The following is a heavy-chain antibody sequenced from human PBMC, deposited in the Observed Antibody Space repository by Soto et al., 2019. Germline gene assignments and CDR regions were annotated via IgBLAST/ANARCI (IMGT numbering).Heavy chain of an antibody. CDR1: GDSINSNYC. CDR3: SRDTGWGLGY. Sequence: QVQLQESGPGLVRPSGTLSLTCAVSGDSINSNYCWTWVRQPPGKGLEWIAVIYYRGGTSYNPSLESRVTISMGKAKSQFALNRTCVTAWDTAMYYCSRDTGWGLGYWGQGTLFTVSS. J-gene: IGHJ4*02. D-gene: IGHD6-19*01. CDR2: IYYRGGT. V-gene: IGHV4-4*02.